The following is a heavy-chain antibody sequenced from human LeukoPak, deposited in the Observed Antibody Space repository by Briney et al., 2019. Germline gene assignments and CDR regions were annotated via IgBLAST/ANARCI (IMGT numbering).Heavy chain of an antibody. Sequence: GGSLRLSCAASGFTFSSYGMSWVRQAPGKGLEWVSAISGSGGSTYYADSVKGRFTISRDNSKNTLYLQMNSLRAEDTAVYYCAKDPAIYYDSSGYLGDYWGQGTLVTVSS. CDR2: ISGSGGST. V-gene: IGHV3-23*01. J-gene: IGHJ4*02. CDR3: AKDPAIYYDSSGYLGDY. CDR1: GFTFSSYG. D-gene: IGHD3-22*01.